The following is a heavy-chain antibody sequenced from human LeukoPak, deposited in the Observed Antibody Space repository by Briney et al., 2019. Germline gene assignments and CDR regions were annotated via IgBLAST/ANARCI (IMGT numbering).Heavy chain of an antibody. V-gene: IGHV6-1*01. CDR1: GDSVSSNSAA. CDR2: TYYRSNWYN. Sequence: SQTLSLTCAISGDSVSSNSAAWNWIRQSPSRGLEWLGRTYYRSNWYNDYAVSVKSRITINPDTSKNQFSLQLNSVTPEDTAVYYCARDLAVATIRYYYYYYMDVWGKGTTVTVSS. CDR3: ARDLAVATIRYYYYYYMDV. J-gene: IGHJ6*03. D-gene: IGHD5-12*01.